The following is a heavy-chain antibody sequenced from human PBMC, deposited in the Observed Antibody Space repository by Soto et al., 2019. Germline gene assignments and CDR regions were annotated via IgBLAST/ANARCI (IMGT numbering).Heavy chain of an antibody. CDR3: ARGKGYGSGRGAYYYYGMDV. D-gene: IGHD3-10*01. Sequence: PSETLSLTCTVSGGSISSGGYYWSWIRQHPGKGLEWIGYIYYSGSTYYNPSLKSRVTISVDTSKNQFSLKLSSVTAADTAVYYCARGKGYGSGRGAYYYYGMDVWGQGTTVTVSS. V-gene: IGHV4-31*03. CDR1: GGSISSGGYY. CDR2: IYYSGST. J-gene: IGHJ6*02.